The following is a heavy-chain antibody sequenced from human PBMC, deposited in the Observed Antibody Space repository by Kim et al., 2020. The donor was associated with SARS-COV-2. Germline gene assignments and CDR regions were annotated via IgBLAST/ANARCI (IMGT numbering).Heavy chain of an antibody. J-gene: IGHJ4*02. CDR3: ATGVMWELPPIIYFDY. CDR2: FDPEDGET. D-gene: IGHD1-26*01. V-gene: IGHV1-24*01. Sequence: ASVKVSCKVSGYTLTELSMHWVRQAPGKGLEWMGGFDPEDGETIYAQKFQGRVTMTEDTSTDTAYMELSSLRSEDTAVYYCATGVMWELPPIIYFDYWGQGTLVTVSS. CDR1: GYTLTELS.